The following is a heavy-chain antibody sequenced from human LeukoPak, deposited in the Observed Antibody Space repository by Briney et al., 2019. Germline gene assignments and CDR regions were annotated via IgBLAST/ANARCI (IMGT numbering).Heavy chain of an antibody. CDR2: IIPIFGTA. V-gene: IGHV1-69*13. J-gene: IGHJ4*02. Sequence: ASVKVSCKASGYTFTGYYMHWVRQAPGQGLEWMGGIIPIFGTANYAQKFQGRVTITADESTSTAYMELSSLRSEDTAVYYCARGSQDTMVRGARYYFDYWGQGTLVTVSS. CDR3: ARGSQDTMVRGARYYFDY. D-gene: IGHD3-10*01. CDR1: GYTFTGYY.